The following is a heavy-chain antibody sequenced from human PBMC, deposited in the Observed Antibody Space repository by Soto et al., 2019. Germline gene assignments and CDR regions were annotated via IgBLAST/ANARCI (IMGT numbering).Heavy chain of an antibody. CDR3: AHASGRSWYNWFDP. CDR2: IVPLFGTT. J-gene: IGHJ5*02. V-gene: IGHV1-69*01. D-gene: IGHD6-13*01. Sequence: QVQLVQSGAEVKKPGSSVKVSCKASGGNFTSYAISWVRQAPGQGLEFMGGIVPLFGTTNYAHKFRGRVTVTADESTSTVYMEMSSLRSEDTAVYYCAHASGRSWYNWFDPWGQGTLVTVST. CDR1: GGNFTSYA.